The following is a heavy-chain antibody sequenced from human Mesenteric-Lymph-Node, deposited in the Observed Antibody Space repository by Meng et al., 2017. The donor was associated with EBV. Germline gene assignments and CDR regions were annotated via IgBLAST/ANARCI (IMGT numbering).Heavy chain of an antibody. D-gene: IGHD5-12*01. CDR1: GNTLTSYG. V-gene: IGHV1-18*01. Sequence: QVQLVQSGAEVTNHWASVKVPCKASGNTLTSYGVSWVRQAPGQGLEWLGWISVYNGNANYAQRVQGRVTMTRDTSTSTIYMELSSLRSEDTAVYYCARENKYSGYDFTLDYWGQGALGTVAS. CDR3: ARENKYSGYDFTLDY. J-gene: IGHJ4*02. CDR2: ISVYNGNA.